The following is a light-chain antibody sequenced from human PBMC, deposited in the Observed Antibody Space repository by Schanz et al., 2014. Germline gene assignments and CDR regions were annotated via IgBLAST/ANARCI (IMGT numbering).Light chain of an antibody. CDR2: STS. CDR1: TGAVTGGHY. CDR3: LLYYGGAQPWV. J-gene: IGLJ3*02. V-gene: IGLV7-43*01. Sequence: QAVVTQEPSLTVSPGGTVTLTCASSTGAVTGGHYPNWFQQKPGQAPRALIYSTSRKHSWTPARFSGSLLGDKAALTLSAVQPEDEADYYCLLYYGGAQPWVFGGGTKLTVL.